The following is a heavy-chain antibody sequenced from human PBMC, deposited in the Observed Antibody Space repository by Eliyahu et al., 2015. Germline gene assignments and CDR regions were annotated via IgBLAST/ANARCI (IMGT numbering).Heavy chain of an antibody. CDR3: ARDDAGDQNAFDF. J-gene: IGHJ3*01. Sequence: QVLLVQSGAEMKXPXASVRVSCKASGFTFTXYYXHWXRQAPGQGPECMGWINLNSGGTFYAQNFEGRVTMTRDTSISTAYMELSSLTSDDTAVYYCARDDAGDQNAFDFWGQGTMVTVSS. D-gene: IGHD3-16*01. CDR2: INLNSGGT. CDR1: GFTFTXYY. V-gene: IGHV1-2*02.